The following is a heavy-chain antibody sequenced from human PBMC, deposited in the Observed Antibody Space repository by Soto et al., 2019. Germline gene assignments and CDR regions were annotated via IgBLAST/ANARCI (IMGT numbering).Heavy chain of an antibody. CDR3: AREGTYYYDSSGPSPFDY. Sequence: QVQLVQSGAEVKKPGSSVKVSCKASGGTFSSYTISWVRQAPGQGLEWMGRIIPILGIANYAQKFQGRVTITADKSTSTDYMELSSLRSEDTAVYYCAREGTYYYDSSGPSPFDYWGQGTLVTVSS. V-gene: IGHV1-69*08. CDR2: IIPILGIA. J-gene: IGHJ4*02. CDR1: GGTFSSYT. D-gene: IGHD3-22*01.